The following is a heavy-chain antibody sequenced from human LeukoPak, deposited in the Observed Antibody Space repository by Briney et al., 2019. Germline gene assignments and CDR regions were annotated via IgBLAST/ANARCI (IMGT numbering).Heavy chain of an antibody. CDR3: ARHGTRYQLTL. D-gene: IGHD2-2*01. Sequence: SQTLSLTCTVSGGSISSGSYYWSWIRQPAGKGLEWIGRIYTSGSTNYNPSLKSRVTISVDTSKNQFSLKLSSVTAADTAVYYCARHGTRYQLTLWGRGTLVTVSS. J-gene: IGHJ4*02. CDR2: IYTSGST. CDR1: GGSISSGSYY. V-gene: IGHV4-61*02.